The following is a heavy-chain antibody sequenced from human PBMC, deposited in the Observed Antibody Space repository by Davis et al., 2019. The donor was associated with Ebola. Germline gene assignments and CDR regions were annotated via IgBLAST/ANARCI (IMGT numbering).Heavy chain of an antibody. CDR2: ISSSSSYI. CDR3: ARDSTAEPGTVAHHHY. J-gene: IGHJ4*02. D-gene: IGHD6-13*01. V-gene: IGHV3-21*01. Sequence: PGGSLRLSCAGSGVPFSRYAMSWVRQAPGKGLEWVSSISSSSSYIYYADSVKGRFTISRDNAKNSLYLQMNSLRVEDTAVYYCARDSTAEPGTVAHHHYWGQGTLVTVSS. CDR1: GVPFSRYA.